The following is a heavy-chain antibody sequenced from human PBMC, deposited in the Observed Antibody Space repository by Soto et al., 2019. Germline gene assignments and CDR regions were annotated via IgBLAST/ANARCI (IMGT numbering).Heavy chain of an antibody. CDR1: GFAVSSKY. Sequence: EVQLVESGGGLIQPGGSLRLSCAASGFAVSSKYMTWVRQAPGKGLEWVSVIYGGGTTYYADSVKGRFTISRDTSKNTLYLQMNSLRAEDTAVYYCVQTTGWPGFDVWGQGTLFTVYS. CDR2: IYGGGTT. D-gene: IGHD6-19*01. J-gene: IGHJ4*02. V-gene: IGHV3-53*01. CDR3: VQTTGWPGFDV.